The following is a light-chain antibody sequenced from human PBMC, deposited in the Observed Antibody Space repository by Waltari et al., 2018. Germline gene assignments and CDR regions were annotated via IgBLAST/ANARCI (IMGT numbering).Light chain of an antibody. V-gene: IGKV1-NL1*01. CDR2: AAS. J-gene: IGKJ1*01. CDR1: QGIINS. Sequence: DIQMTQSPSSLSASVGDRVTITCRASQGIINSLAWYQQKPGKAPKLLLYAASRLESGVPSRFSGSGSGTDYTLTISSLQPEDFATYYCQQYYSSPPWTFGQGTKVEIK. CDR3: QQYYSSPPWT.